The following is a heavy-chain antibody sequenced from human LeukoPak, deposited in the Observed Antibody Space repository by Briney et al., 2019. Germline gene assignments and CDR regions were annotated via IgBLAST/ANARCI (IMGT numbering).Heavy chain of an antibody. V-gene: IGHV3-23*01. CDR2: INGSGGST. D-gene: IGHD2-2*01. Sequence: PGGSLRLSCAASGFTFSSYAMSRVRQAPGKGLEWVSAINGSGGSTYYADSVKGRFTISRDNSKNTLYLQMNSLRAEDTAVYYCAKVRPLPIIVVVPAAIPYFDYWGQGTLVTVSS. CDR1: GFTFSSYA. CDR3: AKVRPLPIIVVVPAAIPYFDY. J-gene: IGHJ4*02.